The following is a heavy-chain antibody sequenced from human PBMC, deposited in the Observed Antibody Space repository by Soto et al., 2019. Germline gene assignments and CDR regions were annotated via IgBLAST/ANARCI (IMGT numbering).Heavy chain of an antibody. CDR3: AMVDFYVTPSPQDV. CDR1: GYSFTRYG. J-gene: IGHJ6*02. Sequence: QVQLVQSGAEVKNPGASVKVSCKASGYSFTRYGIGWARQAPGQGLEWMGWINAYNGNTNYAQNLQGRLTLTTDTSTTTAYMELRSLRSNDTAIYYCAMVDFYVTPSPQDVCGQGTTVTVAS. V-gene: IGHV1-18*01. D-gene: IGHD3-16*01. CDR2: INAYNGNT.